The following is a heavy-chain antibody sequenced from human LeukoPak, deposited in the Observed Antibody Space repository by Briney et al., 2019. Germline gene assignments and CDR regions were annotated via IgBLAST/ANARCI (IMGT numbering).Heavy chain of an antibody. D-gene: IGHD3-10*01. CDR3: ARAGSLLLWFGESPPDAFDI. CDR1: GYTFTSYD. Sequence: ASVKVSCKASGYTFTSYDINWVRQAPGQGLEWMGWMNPNSGNTGYAQKFQGRVTITRNTSISTAYMELSSLRSEDTAVYYCARAGSLLLWFGESPPDAFDIWGQGTMVTVSS. V-gene: IGHV1-8*03. CDR2: MNPNSGNT. J-gene: IGHJ3*02.